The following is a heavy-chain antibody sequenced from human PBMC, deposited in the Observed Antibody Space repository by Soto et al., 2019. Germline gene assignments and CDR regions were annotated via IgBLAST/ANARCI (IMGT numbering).Heavy chain of an antibody. CDR1: GFTFSSYG. D-gene: IGHD1-26*01. Sequence: GGSLRLSCAASGFTFSSYGMHWVRQAPGKGLEWVAVIWYDGSNKYYADSVKGRFTISRDNSKNTLYLQMNSLRAEDTAVYYCARDPRPPSGSYPHIWGQGTMVTVSS. J-gene: IGHJ3*02. V-gene: IGHV3-33*01. CDR2: IWYDGSNK. CDR3: ARDPRPPSGSYPHI.